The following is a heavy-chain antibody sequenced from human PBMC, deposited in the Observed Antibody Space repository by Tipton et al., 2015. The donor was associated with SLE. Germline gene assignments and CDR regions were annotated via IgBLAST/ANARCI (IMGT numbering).Heavy chain of an antibody. J-gene: IGHJ5*02. CDR1: GGSFSGYY. D-gene: IGHD1-7*01. CDR3: ARDERDNWNYKAFDP. V-gene: IGHV4-30-4*08. CDR2: IYYSGST. Sequence: LRLSCAVYGGSFSGYYWSWIRQPPGKGLEWIGYIYYSGSTYYNPSLKSRVTISIDTSKNQFSLKLSSVTAADTAVYYCARDERDNWNYKAFDPWGQGTLVTVSS.